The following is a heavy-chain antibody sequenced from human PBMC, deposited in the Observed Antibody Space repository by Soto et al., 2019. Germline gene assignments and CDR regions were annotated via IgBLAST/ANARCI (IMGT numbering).Heavy chain of an antibody. CDR2: IYSGGNT. CDR3: ARERRGDGNAEL. V-gene: IGHV3-66*01. CDR1: GFTVSTSR. J-gene: IGHJ4*02. D-gene: IGHD1-7*01. Sequence: VPVVESGGGLVLPGGSLRLSCAASGFTVSTSRMSWFRQAPGKGLEWVSVIYSGGNTYYADSVKARFTISRDNSQNTLYIQMNSLSAEDTAVYYCARERRGDGNAELWGQGTLVTVSS.